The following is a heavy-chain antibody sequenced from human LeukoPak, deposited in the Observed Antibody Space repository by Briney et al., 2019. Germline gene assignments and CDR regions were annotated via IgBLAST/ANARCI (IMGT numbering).Heavy chain of an antibody. Sequence: GGSLRLSCSVSGFTFSTYVMHWVRQASGKGLEYVSAISSNGDNTYYADSVKGRFTISRDNSKNTLYLQMSSLRADDTAVYYCVRGTGYWGQGTLVTVSS. V-gene: IGHV3-64D*06. CDR2: ISSNGDNT. CDR1: GFTFSTYV. CDR3: VRGTGY. J-gene: IGHJ4*02.